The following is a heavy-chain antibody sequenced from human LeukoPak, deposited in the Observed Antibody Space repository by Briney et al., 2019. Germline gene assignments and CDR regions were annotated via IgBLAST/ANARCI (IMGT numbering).Heavy chain of an antibody. J-gene: IGHJ4*02. D-gene: IGHD3-22*01. CDR3: AKDHSSGYSYFDY. CDR2: ISGSGGST. CDR1: GFTFSSYA. V-gene: IGHV3-23*01. Sequence: GGSLRLSCAASGFTFSSYAMSWVRQAPGKGLEWVSAISGSGGSTYYADSVKGRFTIYRDNSKHTLYLQVNSLRAEDTAVYYCAKDHSSGYSYFDYWGQGTLVTVSS.